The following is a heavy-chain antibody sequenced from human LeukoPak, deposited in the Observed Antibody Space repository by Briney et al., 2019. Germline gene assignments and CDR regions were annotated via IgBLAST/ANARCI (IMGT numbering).Heavy chain of an antibody. CDR1: GFTFSSYW. V-gene: IGHV3-74*01. CDR3: ARDLVVTSGY. D-gene: IGHD2-2*01. Sequence: PGGSLRLSCAASGFTFSSYWMHWVRQAPGKGLVWVSRINGDGSSTTYADSVKGRFTISRDNAKNTLYLQMNGLRAEDTAVYYCARDLVVTSGYWGLGTLVTVSS. J-gene: IGHJ4*02. CDR2: INGDGSST.